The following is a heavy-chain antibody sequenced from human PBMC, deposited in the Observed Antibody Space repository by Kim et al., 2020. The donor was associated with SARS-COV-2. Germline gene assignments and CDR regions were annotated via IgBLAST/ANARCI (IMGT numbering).Heavy chain of an antibody. V-gene: IGHV3-21*01. CDR3: ARDSPLCSSTSCYDY. CDR1: GFTFRTYS. D-gene: IGHD2-2*01. CDR2: ITSSSTYI. Sequence: GGSLRLSCAASGFTFRTYSMIWVRQAPGKGLEWVSSITSSSTYIYYADSVKGRFTISRDNAKNSLYLQMNSLRADTAVYYCARDSPLCSSTSCYDYWGQG. J-gene: IGHJ4*02.